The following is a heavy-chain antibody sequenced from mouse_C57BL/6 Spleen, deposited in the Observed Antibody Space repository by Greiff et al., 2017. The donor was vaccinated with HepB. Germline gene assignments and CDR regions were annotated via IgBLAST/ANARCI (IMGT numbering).Heavy chain of an antibody. CDR1: GYAFSSSW. CDR2: IYPGDGDT. D-gene: IGHD1-1*01. Sequence: QVQLQQSGPELVKPGASVKISCKASGYAFSSSWMNWVKQRPGKGLEWIGRIYPGDGDTNYNGKFKGTATLTADKSSSTAYMQLSSLTSEDSAVYFCARTMTTVVYFDYWGQGTTLTVSS. CDR3: ARTMTTVVYFDY. J-gene: IGHJ2*01. V-gene: IGHV1-82*01.